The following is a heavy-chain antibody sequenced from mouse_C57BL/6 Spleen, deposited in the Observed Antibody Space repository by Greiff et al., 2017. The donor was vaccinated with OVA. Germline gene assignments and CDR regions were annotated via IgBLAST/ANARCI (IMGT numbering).Heavy chain of an antibody. CDR2: INPGCGGT. Sequence: VQLQQSGAELVRPGTSVKVSCKASGYAFTNYLIEWVKQRPGQGLEWIGVINPGCGGTNYNEKFKGKATLTADKSSSTAYMQLSSLTSEDSAVYFCAREVSPSWFACWGQRTLVTVSA. CDR3: AREVSPSWFAC. V-gene: IGHV1-54*01. D-gene: IGHD2-12*01. CDR1: GYAFTNYL. J-gene: IGHJ3*01.